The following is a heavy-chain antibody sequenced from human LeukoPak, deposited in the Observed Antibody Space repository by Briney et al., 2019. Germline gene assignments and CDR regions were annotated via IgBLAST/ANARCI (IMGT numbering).Heavy chain of an antibody. D-gene: IGHD3-10*01. CDR2: MNPNSGNT. CDR1: GYTFTSYD. CDR3: ARRYDSGSYHLPH. Sequence: ATVRVSCKASGYTFTSYDINWVRQAAGQGLEWMGWMNPNSGNTGYAQKFQGRITMARNTSISTAYMELSSLTSEDTAVYFCARRYDSGSYHLPHWGQGTLVTVSS. V-gene: IGHV1-8*01. J-gene: IGHJ4*02.